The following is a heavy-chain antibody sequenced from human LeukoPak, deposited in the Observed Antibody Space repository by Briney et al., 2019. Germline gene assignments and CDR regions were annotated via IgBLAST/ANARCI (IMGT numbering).Heavy chain of an antibody. Sequence: GESLKISCQGSGYSFTTYWIAWVRQMPGKGLEWVGIIYPGDSDTRYSPSFQGQVTISVDKSISTAYLQWSSLKASDTAMYYCATSGRGDYYDYWGQGTLVKVSS. D-gene: IGHD1-14*01. CDR3: ATSGRGDYYDY. CDR1: GYSFTTYW. CDR2: IYPGDSDT. J-gene: IGHJ4*02. V-gene: IGHV5-51*01.